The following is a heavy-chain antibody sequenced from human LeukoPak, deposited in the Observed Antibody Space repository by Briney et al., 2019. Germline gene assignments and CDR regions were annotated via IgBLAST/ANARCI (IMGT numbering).Heavy chain of an antibody. CDR1: GYTFTSYG. D-gene: IGHD3-10*01. Sequence: GASVKVSCKVSGYTFTSYGISWVRQAPGQGLEWMGWISPYNGHTNYAQPFQGRVTMTTDTSTSSGYMELRSLRSDDTAVYYCAREKFGFSFDSWGQGTLVTVSS. J-gene: IGHJ4*02. V-gene: IGHV1-18*04. CDR3: AREKFGFSFDS. CDR2: ISPYNGHT.